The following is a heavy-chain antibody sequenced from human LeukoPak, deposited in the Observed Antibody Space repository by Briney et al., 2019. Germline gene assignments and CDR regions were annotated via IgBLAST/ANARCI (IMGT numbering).Heavy chain of an antibody. CDR1: GFTVSDHY. CDR3: TRSSYYDSRGYSTNGFDI. J-gene: IGHJ3*02. Sequence: PGGSLRLSCVASGFTVSDHYIDWVRQAPGKGLEWVGRNRDKSKSYTTDYAASVRGRFTISRDDSKNSLYLQMYSLKTEDTAVYFCTRSSYYDSRGYSTNGFDIWGQGTMVTVSS. CDR2: NRDKSKSYTT. D-gene: IGHD3-22*01. V-gene: IGHV3-72*01.